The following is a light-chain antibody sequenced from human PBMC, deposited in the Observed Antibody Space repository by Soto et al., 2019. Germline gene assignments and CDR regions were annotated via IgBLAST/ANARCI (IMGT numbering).Light chain of an antibody. V-gene: IGKV3-11*01. J-gene: IGKJ2*01. Sequence: EIVLTQSPATLSLSPGERATLSCRASQSVSSYLAWYQQKPGQAPRLLIYDASNMATGIPARFSGSGSGTDFTLTISSLEPEDCAVYYCQQRSNWMYTFGQGTKLEIK. CDR3: QQRSNWMYT. CDR1: QSVSSY. CDR2: DAS.